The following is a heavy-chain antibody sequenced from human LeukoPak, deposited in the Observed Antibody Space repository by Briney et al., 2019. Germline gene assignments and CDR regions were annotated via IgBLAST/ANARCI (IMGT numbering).Heavy chain of an antibody. D-gene: IGHD3-9*01. V-gene: IGHV1-69*01. CDR1: GGTFSSYA. Sequence: SVKVSCTASGGTFSSYAISWVRQAPGQGLEWMGGIIPIFGTANYAQKFQGRVTITADESTSTAYMELSSLRSEDTAVYYCARAPLRYFDQHLFGSPLPKYYYYGMDVWGQGTTVTVSS. CDR3: ARAPLRYFDQHLFGSPLPKYYYYGMDV. CDR2: IIPIFGTA. J-gene: IGHJ6*02.